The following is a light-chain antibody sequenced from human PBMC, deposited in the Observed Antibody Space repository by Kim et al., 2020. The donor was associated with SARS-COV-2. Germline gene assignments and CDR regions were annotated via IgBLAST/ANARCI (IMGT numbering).Light chain of an antibody. Sequence: DIILTQSPATLSLSPGERATLSCRVSQSVGTFLAWYQQKSGQAPRLLIYDASNRATGIPARFSGSGSGTDFTLTISSLESEDFAVYYCEQRRSWPLTFGGGTKVDIK. V-gene: IGKV3-11*01. J-gene: IGKJ4*01. CDR2: DAS. CDR3: EQRRSWPLT. CDR1: QSVGTF.